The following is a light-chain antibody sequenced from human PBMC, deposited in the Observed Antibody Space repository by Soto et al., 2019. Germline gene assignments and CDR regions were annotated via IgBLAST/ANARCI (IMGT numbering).Light chain of an antibody. Sequence: EIVLTQSPGTLSLSPGERATLSCRASQIVSRSYFAWYQQKPGQAPRFLIYGASTRATGIPARFSGSGSGTEFTLTISSLQSEDFAVYYCQQYDNWPLTFGGGTKVDIK. CDR2: GAS. V-gene: IGKV3-15*01. CDR1: QIVSRSY. CDR3: QQYDNWPLT. J-gene: IGKJ4*01.